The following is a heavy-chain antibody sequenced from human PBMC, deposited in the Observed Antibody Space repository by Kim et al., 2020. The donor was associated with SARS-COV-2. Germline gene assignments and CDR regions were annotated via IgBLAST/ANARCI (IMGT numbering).Heavy chain of an antibody. J-gene: IGHJ4*02. CDR3: ATYAYGSGSYYIDY. Sequence: DSVKGRFTISRDNAKTPLYLQMNSLRAEDTAVYYCATYAYGSGSYYIDYWGQGTLVTVSS. D-gene: IGHD3-10*01. V-gene: IGHV3-21*01.